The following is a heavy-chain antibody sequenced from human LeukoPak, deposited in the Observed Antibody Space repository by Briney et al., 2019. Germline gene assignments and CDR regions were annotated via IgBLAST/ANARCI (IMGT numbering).Heavy chain of an antibody. Sequence: PGGSLRLSCAASGFTFSSYAMSWVRQAPGKGLEWVSAISGSGGSTYYADSVKGRFTISRDNSKNTLYLQMNSLRAEDTAVYYCAKQGRGAGYCSSTSCSNYYYYYYMDVWGKGTTVTVSS. D-gene: IGHD2-2*01. CDR3: AKQGRGAGYCSSTSCSNYYYYYYMDV. J-gene: IGHJ6*03. CDR1: GFTFSSYA. V-gene: IGHV3-23*01. CDR2: ISGSGGST.